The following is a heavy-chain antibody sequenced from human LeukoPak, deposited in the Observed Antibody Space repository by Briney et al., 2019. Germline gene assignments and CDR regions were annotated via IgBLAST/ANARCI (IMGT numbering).Heavy chain of an antibody. J-gene: IGHJ4*02. Sequence: GGSLRLSCAASGFTFSSYSMNWVRQAPGKGLEWVSSISSSSSYIYYADSVKGRFTISRDNAKNSLYLQMNSLRAEDTALYCCAKDNRRSSFDYWGQGTLVTVSS. CDR2: ISSSSSYI. CDR1: GFTFSSYS. D-gene: IGHD2/OR15-2a*01. V-gene: IGHV3-21*04. CDR3: AKDNRRSSFDY.